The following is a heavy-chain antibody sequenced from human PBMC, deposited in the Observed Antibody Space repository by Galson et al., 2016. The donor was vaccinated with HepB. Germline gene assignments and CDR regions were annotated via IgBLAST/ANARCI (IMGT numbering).Heavy chain of an antibody. CDR1: GFSVSQNY. CDR3: ARAGSRVGFYLRFGFFGS. Sequence: SLRLSCAVSGFSVSQNYMTWVRQAPGKGLEWLSVIYSGNNAYYADSVKGRFTISRDNFGNTLHLQINSLRAEDTAVYYCARAGSRVGFYLRFGFFGSWGQGTLVTVSS. V-gene: IGHV3-53*01. J-gene: IGHJ4*02. CDR2: IYSGNNA. D-gene: IGHD3-10*01.